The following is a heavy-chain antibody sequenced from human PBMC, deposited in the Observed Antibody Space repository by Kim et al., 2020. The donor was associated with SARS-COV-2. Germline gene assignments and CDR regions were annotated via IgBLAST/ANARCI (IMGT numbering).Heavy chain of an antibody. CDR3: ARDEGGRDDY. V-gene: IGHV3-7*01. CDR2: IKQDGNEK. J-gene: IGHJ4*02. CDR1: GFTFRSYW. Sequence: GGSLRLSCAASGFTFRSYWMSWVRQAPGKGLEWVANIKQDGNEKYYVDSVKGRFTISRDNAKNALYLQMNSLRAEDTALYYCARDEGGRDDYWGQGTLVTVSS. D-gene: IGHD1-1*01.